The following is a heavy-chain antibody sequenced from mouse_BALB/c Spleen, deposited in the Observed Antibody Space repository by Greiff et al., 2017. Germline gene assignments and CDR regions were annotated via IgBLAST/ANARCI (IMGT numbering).Heavy chain of an antibody. J-gene: IGHJ3*01. Sequence: VKLQESGAELAKPGASVKMSCKASGYTFTSYWMHWVKQRPGQGLEWIGYINPSTGYTEYNQKFKDKATLTADKSSSTAYMQLSSLTSEDSAVYYCARGDGSSYGFAYWGQGTLVTVSA. CDR2: INPSTGYT. CDR3: ARGDGSSYGFAY. D-gene: IGHD1-1*01. V-gene: IGHV1-7*01. CDR1: GYTFTSYW.